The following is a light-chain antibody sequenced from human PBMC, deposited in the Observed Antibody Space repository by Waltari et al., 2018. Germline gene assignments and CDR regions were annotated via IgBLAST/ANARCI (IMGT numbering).Light chain of an antibody. CDR2: KAS. J-gene: IGKJ4*01. CDR3: QQYRTAPLT. CDR1: QNIDSW. Sequence: DIQMTQSPSSLSASLGQKVTITCQASQNIDSWLAWYQQKPGKAPKSLIYKASSLESGVPSRVSGSGSGTNFTLTISDLQSEDFATYYCQQYRTAPLTFGGGTKVEIK. V-gene: IGKV1D-16*01.